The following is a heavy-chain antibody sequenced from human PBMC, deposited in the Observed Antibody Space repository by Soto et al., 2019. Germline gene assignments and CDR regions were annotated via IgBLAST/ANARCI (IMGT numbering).Heavy chain of an antibody. Sequence: QVQLHESGPGLVKPSQTLSLTCTVPGGSISSGDYYWSWIRQPPGKGLEWIGYVYYSGSTNYNPSLSRRVTISVDTSKNQFSLNLSSVTAADTAVYYCARIVESGYTIDFDLWGRGTLVTVSS. CDR1: GGSISSGDYY. J-gene: IGHJ2*01. CDR3: ARIVESGYTIDFDL. CDR2: VYYSGST. V-gene: IGHV4-30-4*01. D-gene: IGHD3-16*02.